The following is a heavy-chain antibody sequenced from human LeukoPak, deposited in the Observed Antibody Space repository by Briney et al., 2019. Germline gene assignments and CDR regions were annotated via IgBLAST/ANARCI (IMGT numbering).Heavy chain of an antibody. V-gene: IGHV3-23*01. CDR2: ISGSGGTT. CDR3: SKGVNTATTAGAY. CDR1: GFTFGNYA. D-gene: IGHD1-14*01. J-gene: IGHJ4*02. Sequence: GGSLTLSCAAPGFTFGNYAMNWVRQAPGKGLEWVSAISGSGGTTYHADSVKGRFTISRDNSKNTLYLQMTSLSAGDTALYYCSKGVNTATTAGAYWGQGTLVTVSS.